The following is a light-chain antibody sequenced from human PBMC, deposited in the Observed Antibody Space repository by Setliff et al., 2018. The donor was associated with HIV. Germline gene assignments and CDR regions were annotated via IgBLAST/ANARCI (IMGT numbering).Light chain of an antibody. CDR2: DVS. V-gene: IGLV2-14*03. J-gene: IGLJ1*01. CDR1: SSDVGAYTY. CDR3: SSYTSSSTLV. Sequence: QSVLTQPASVSGSPGQSIIISCTGTSSDVGAYTYVSWYQHHPGKAPKLIIYDVSNRPSGVSNRFSGSKSGNTASLTISGLQAEDEADYYCSSYTSSSTLVFGTGTKVTVL.